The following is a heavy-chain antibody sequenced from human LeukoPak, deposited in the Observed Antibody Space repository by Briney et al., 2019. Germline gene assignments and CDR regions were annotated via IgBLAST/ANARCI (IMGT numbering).Heavy chain of an antibody. Sequence: GGSLRLSCLASGFTFSSYWMHWVRQAPGKGLVWVSRINSDGSSTNYADSVKGRFTISRDNSKNTLYLQMNSLRAEDTAVYYCAKTPAAYGSGSFSLDYWGQGTLVTVSS. CDR2: INSDGSST. V-gene: IGHV3-74*01. D-gene: IGHD3-10*01. CDR1: GFTFSSYW. CDR3: AKTPAAYGSGSFSLDY. J-gene: IGHJ4*02.